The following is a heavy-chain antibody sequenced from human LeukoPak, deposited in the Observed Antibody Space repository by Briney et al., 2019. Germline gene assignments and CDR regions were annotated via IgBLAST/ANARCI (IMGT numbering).Heavy chain of an antibody. J-gene: IGHJ4*02. CDR3: AREAEGAHFDY. CDR1: GFTVSSNY. Sequence: GGSLRLSCAASGFTVSSNYMSWVRQAPGKGLEWVSVIYSGGSTYYADSVKGRFTISRDNSKNTLYLQMNSLRAEDTAVYYCAREAEGAHFDYWGQGTLVTVSS. V-gene: IGHV3-53*01. CDR2: IYSGGST. D-gene: IGHD1-26*01.